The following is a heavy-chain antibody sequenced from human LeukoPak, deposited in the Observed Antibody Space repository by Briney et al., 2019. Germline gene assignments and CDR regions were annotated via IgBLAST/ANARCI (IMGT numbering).Heavy chain of an antibody. Sequence: SETLSLTCTVSGGSINNYYWSWVRQPAGKGLEWIGRVYSSGNTHYNPSLQSRVTISGDTSRNQFSLRLSSVTAAATAVYYWARTSITAVTFFDFWGQGTLVTVSS. V-gene: IGHV4-4*07. CDR2: VYSSGNT. CDR3: ARTSITAVTFFDF. J-gene: IGHJ4*02. D-gene: IGHD1-14*01. CDR1: GGSINNYY.